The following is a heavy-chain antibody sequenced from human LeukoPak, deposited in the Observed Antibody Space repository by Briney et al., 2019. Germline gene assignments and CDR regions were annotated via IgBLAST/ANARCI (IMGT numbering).Heavy chain of an antibody. D-gene: IGHD4-17*01. Sequence: GASVKVSCKASGYTFTGYYMHWVRQAPGQGLEWTGWINPNSGGTNYAQKFQGRVTMTRDTSISTAYMELSRLRSDDTAVYYCARDTSETVYYYYYYMDVWGKGTTVTISS. J-gene: IGHJ6*03. CDR2: INPNSGGT. V-gene: IGHV1-2*02. CDR1: GYTFTGYY. CDR3: ARDTSETVYYYYYYMDV.